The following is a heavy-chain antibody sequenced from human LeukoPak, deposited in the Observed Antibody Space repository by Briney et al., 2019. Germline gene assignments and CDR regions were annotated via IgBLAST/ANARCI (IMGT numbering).Heavy chain of an antibody. CDR2: INPNSGGT. CDR1: GYTFTGYY. J-gene: IGHJ4*02. V-gene: IGHV1-2*02. Sequence: AASVKVSCKASGYTFTGYYMHWVRQAPGQGLEWMGWINPNSGGTNYAQKFQGRATMTRDTSISTAYMELSRLRSDDTAVYYCARSKSSGWFTIDYWGQGTLVTVSS. CDR3: ARSKSSGWFTIDY. D-gene: IGHD6-19*01.